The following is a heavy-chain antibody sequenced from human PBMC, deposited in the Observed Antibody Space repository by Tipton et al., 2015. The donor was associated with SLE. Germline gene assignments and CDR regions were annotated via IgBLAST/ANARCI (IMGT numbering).Heavy chain of an antibody. CDR2: IYTSGST. D-gene: IGHD5-24*01. CDR3: ARRDGHKPCWGMDV. J-gene: IGHJ6*02. Sequence: LRLSCTVSGGSISSGSYLWSWFRQPAGKGLEWIGHIYTSGSTNYHPPRKSRVTIYVDTSKNQFSLQPNSVTAADTAVYYCARRDGHKPCWGMDVWGQGTTVTVSS. V-gene: IGHV4-61*09. CDR1: GGSISSGSYL.